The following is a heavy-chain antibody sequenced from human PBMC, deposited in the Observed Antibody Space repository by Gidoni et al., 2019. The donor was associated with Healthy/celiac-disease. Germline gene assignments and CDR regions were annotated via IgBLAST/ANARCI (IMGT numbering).Heavy chain of an antibody. V-gene: IGHV3-30*18. CDR3: AKDGPEGIAAAGTVNWFDP. Sequence: QVQLVESGGGVVQPGRSLRLSCAASGLTFSSYGMHWVRQAPGKGLEWVAVISYDGSNKYYADSVKGRFTISRDNSKNTLYLQMNSLRAEDTAVYYCAKDGPEGIAAAGTVNWFDPWGQGTLVTVSS. J-gene: IGHJ5*02. CDR2: ISYDGSNK. CDR1: GLTFSSYG. D-gene: IGHD6-13*01.